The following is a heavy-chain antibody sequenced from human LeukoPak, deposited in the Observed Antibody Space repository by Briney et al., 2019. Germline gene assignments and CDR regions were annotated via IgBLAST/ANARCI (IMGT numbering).Heavy chain of an antibody. D-gene: IGHD2-2*01. CDR3: ARWGLVAPGTYYYYYMDV. Sequence: ASVKASDKASGYTFTNYGVSWVRHAPGEGLRRRVYINAYNGDTHYAQNLQGRLTMTTDTSTSTAFMELRSLRPDDTAVYYCARWGLVAPGTYYYYYMDVWGRGTTVTVSS. V-gene: IGHV1-18*01. J-gene: IGHJ6*03. CDR1: GYTFTNYG. CDR2: INAYNGDT.